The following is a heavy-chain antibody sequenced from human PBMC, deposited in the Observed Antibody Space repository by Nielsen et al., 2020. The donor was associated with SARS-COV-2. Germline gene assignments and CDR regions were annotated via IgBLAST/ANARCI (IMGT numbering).Heavy chain of an antibody. V-gene: IGHV4-31*03. J-gene: IGHJ5*02. CDR1: GGSISSGGYY. D-gene: IGHD2-2*01. CDR3: AGAVVVVPAAISWFDP. Sequence: SETLSLTCTVSGGSISSGGYYWSWIRQHPGKGLEWIGYIYYSGSTYYNPSLKSRVTISVDTSKNQFSLKLSSVTAADTAVYYCAGAVVVVPAAISWFDPWGQGTLVTVSS. CDR2: IYYSGST.